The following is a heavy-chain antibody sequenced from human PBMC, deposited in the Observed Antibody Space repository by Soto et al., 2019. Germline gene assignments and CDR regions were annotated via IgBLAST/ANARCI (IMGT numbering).Heavy chain of an antibody. D-gene: IGHD6-13*01. CDR3: ARDLPGYSSSWYGSKYYYYGMDV. Sequence: ASEKVSCKASGYTFTGYYMHWVRQAPGQGLEWVGWFNPNSGGTNYAQKFQGWVTMTRDTSISTAYMELSRLRSDDTAVYYCARDLPGYSSSWYGSKYYYYGMDVWGPGTTVTVFS. CDR2: FNPNSGGT. V-gene: IGHV1-2*04. CDR1: GYTFTGYY. J-gene: IGHJ6*02.